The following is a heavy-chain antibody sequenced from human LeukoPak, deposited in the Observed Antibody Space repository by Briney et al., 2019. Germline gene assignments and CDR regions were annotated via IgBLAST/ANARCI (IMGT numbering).Heavy chain of an antibody. V-gene: IGHV4-34*01. CDR2: INHSGST. D-gene: IGHD2-21*01. CDR1: GGSFSGCY. Sequence: SETLSLTCAVYGGSFSGCYWSWIRQPPGKGLEWIGEINHSGSTNYNPSLKSRVTISVDTSKNQFSLKLSSVTAADTAVYYCARLRFQGVKAFDIWGQGTMVTVSS. CDR3: ARLRFQGVKAFDI. J-gene: IGHJ3*02.